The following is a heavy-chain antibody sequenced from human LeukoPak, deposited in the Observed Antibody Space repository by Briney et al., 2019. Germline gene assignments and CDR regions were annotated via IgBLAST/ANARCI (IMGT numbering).Heavy chain of an antibody. CDR1: GFTFGSYW. V-gene: IGHV3-7*01. J-gene: IGHJ4*02. CDR3: ARIGYSSSSFDY. CDR2: IKQDGSVK. D-gene: IGHD6-6*01. Sequence: QTGGSLRLSCAASGFTFGSYWMSWVRQVPEKGLEWVANIKQDGSVKYYVDSVKGRFTISRDNARNSQYLQMNSLRPEDTAVYYCARIGYSSSSFDYWGQGTLVTVSS.